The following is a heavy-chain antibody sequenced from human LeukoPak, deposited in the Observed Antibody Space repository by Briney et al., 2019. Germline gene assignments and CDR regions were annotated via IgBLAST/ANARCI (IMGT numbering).Heavy chain of an antibody. Sequence: PSEXLSLTCAVSGYSISSGYYWGWIRQPPGKGLEWIGSIYHSGSTYYNPSLKRRVTISVATSKNQFSLKLSSVTAADTAVYYCARHRITMVRGVMPYFDYWGQGTLVTVSS. CDR1: GYSISSGYY. CDR2: IYHSGST. J-gene: IGHJ4*02. V-gene: IGHV4-38-2*01. CDR3: ARHRITMVRGVMPYFDY. D-gene: IGHD3-10*01.